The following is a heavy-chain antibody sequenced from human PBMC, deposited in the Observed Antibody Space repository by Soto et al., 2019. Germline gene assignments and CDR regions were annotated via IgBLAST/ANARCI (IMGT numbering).Heavy chain of an antibody. CDR3: ARGRYFDWLSDDY. J-gene: IGHJ4*02. V-gene: IGHV4-39*07. Sequence: PSETLSLTCTVSGGSVSSISDYWGWIRQPPGKGLEWIGSIYYSGSTYYNPSLKSRVTISVDTSKNQFSLKLSSVTAADTAVYYCARGRYFDWLSDDYWGQGTLVTVSS. CDR2: IYYSGST. D-gene: IGHD3-9*01. CDR1: GGSVSSISDY.